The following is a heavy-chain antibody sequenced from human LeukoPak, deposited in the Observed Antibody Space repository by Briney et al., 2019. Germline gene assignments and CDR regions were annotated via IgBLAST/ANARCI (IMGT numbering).Heavy chain of an antibody. D-gene: IGHD2-2*01. V-gene: IGHV4-39*01. CDR1: VGSISSSSYY. CDR3: ARYYCSSTSCYDSDAFDI. Sequence: PSETLSLTCTVSVGSISSSSYYWGWIRQPPGKGLEWIGSIYYSGSTYYNPSLRSRVTISVDTSKNPFSLKLSSVTAADTAVYYCARYYCSSTSCYDSDAFDIWGKGTMVTVSS. CDR2: IYYSGST. J-gene: IGHJ3*02.